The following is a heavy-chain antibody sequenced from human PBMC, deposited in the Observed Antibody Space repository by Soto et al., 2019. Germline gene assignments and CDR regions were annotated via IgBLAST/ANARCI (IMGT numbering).Heavy chain of an antibody. J-gene: IGHJ6*02. CDR3: ARNMDYYYGPGSGNGHGF. Sequence: QVQLVQSGAELKEPGDSVRVSCEASGYTFTAYYIHWVRQAPGQGLEWMGWINPRFGDTSYAQDCQGRVSWTRDTSISTGYMERSRPTSDDTAIYYCARNMDYYYGPGSGNGHGFWGQGTTVTVFS. CDR2: INPRFGDT. V-gene: IGHV1-2*02. CDR1: GYTFTAYY. D-gene: IGHD3-10*01.